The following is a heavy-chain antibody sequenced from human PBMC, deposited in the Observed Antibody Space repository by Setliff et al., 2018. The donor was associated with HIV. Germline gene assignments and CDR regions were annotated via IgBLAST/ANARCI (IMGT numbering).Heavy chain of an antibody. V-gene: IGHV4-61*02. J-gene: IGHJ4*02. CDR3: ARSPGVATITIFDY. D-gene: IGHD5-12*01. CDR2: IYTSGST. Sequence: SETLSLTCTVSGGSISSGRNYWSWIRQTAGKGLEWIGRIYTSGSTNYNPSLKSRVTISVDTSKNQVSLKLSSVTAADAAVYYCARSPGVATITIFDYWGQGTLVTVSS. CDR1: GGSISSGRNY.